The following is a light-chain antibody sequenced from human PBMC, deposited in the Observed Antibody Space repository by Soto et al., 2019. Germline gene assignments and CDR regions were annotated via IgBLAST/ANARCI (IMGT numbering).Light chain of an antibody. CDR2: DAS. CDR3: QQYQNLWT. J-gene: IGKJ1*01. Sequence: SPATLSLSPGERATLSCRASQSVSRHLAWYQQKPGQAPRLLIYDASNRATGIPARFSGSGSGTEFTLTINSLQSEDIAVYFCQQYQNLWTFGQGTKVDI. CDR1: QSVSRH. V-gene: IGKV3D-15*01.